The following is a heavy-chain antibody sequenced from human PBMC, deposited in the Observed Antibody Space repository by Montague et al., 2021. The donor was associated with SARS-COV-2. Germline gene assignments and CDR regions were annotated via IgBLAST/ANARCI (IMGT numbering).Heavy chain of an antibody. D-gene: IGHD3-3*01. J-gene: IGHJ6*02. CDR2: IYYSGST. CDR1: GGSVSSGSYY. CDR3: ARGPWHITIFGVVTRYGMDV. Sequence: SETLSLTCTVSGGSVSSGSYYWSWIRQPPGKGLEWIGYIYYSGSTNYNPSLESRVTISVDTSKNQFSLKLSSVTAADTAVYYCARGPWHITIFGVVTRYGMDVWGQGTTVTVSS. V-gene: IGHV4-61*01.